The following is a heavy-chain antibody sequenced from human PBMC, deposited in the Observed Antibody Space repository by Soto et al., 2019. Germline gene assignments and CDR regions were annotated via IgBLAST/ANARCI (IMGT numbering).Heavy chain of an antibody. V-gene: IGHV3-30*19. D-gene: IGHD3-16*01. CDR1: GFMFKSYV. CDR3: ARWGTTGGFDL. J-gene: IGHJ4*02. CDR2: TSYDGNNK. Sequence: QLQLVESGGGVVQPGTSLRLSCTASGFMFKSYVMHWVRQAPGKGLEWVALTSYDGNNKYYGDSVKGRFTVSRDNSKNTLHRQMDSLRPEDTALYYCARWGTTGGFDLWGQGTLVSVSS.